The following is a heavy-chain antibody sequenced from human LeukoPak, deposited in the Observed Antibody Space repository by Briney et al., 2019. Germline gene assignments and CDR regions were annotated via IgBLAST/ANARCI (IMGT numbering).Heavy chain of an antibody. CDR3: ARGDYDFWSGPLKPGFDP. D-gene: IGHD3-3*01. Sequence: GGSLRLSCAASGFTFSDYYMSWIRQAPGKGLEWVSYISSSGSTIYYADSVKGRFTISRDNAKNSLYLQMNSLRAEDTAVYYCARGDYDFWSGPLKPGFDPWGQGTLVTVSS. J-gene: IGHJ5*02. V-gene: IGHV3-11*01. CDR1: GFTFSDYY. CDR2: ISSSGSTI.